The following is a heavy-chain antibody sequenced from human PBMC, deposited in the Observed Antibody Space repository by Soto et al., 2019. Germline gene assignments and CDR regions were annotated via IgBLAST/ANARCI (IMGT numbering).Heavy chain of an antibody. V-gene: IGHV3-30*18. CDR3: VKVRRNVWSFDY. Sequence: QMQLVESGGGVVQPGRSLRLSCVSSGFNFNDYGMHWVRQAPGKGLEWVALISHDGSYQYYRDSLRGRFSISRDDSRHTLYLQMDSLTPEDTAVYYCVKVRRNVWSFDYWGQGILVTVSS. CDR1: GFNFNDYG. J-gene: IGHJ4*02. D-gene: IGHD2-8*02. CDR2: ISHDGSYQ.